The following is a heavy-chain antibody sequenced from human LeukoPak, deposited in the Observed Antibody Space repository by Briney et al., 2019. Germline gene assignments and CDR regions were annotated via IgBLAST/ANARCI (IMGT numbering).Heavy chain of an antibody. J-gene: IGHJ3*02. D-gene: IGHD2-2*01. Sequence: GGSLRLPCAASGFIFRSYSMNWAPQPPGKGLEWVSSISSSTSYIYYADSVKGRFTISRDNAKNSLYLQMNSLRAEDTAVYYCARDVVVVPAADDAFDIWGQGTMVTVSS. CDR1: GFIFRSYS. CDR3: ARDVVVVPAADDAFDI. V-gene: IGHV3-21*01. CDR2: ISSSTSYI.